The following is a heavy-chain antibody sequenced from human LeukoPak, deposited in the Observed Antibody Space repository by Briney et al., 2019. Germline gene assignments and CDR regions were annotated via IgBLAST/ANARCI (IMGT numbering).Heavy chain of an antibody. CDR3: ARGYSATYGRFDY. J-gene: IGHJ4*02. CDR1: RGSISSYY. V-gene: IGHV4-59*01. CDR2: IYYSGST. D-gene: IGHD5-12*01. Sequence: SETLSLTCTVSRGSISSYYWSWIRRPPGKGLEWIGNIYYSGSTNYNPSLQSRVTMSVDTFKNQFSLRLSSVTAADTAVYYCARGYSATYGRFDYWGQGTLVTVSS.